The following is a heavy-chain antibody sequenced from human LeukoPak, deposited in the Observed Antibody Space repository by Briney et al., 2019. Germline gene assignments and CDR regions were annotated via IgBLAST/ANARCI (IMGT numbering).Heavy chain of an antibody. J-gene: IGHJ5*02. CDR2: IYYSGST. Sequence: SETLSLTCAVSGGSISSGDYYWSWIRQPPGKGLEWIGYIYYSGSTYYNPSLKGRVTISVDTSKNQFSLKLSSVTAADTAVYYCARAELLTCWFDPWGQGTLVTVSS. CDR3: ARAELLTCWFDP. CDR1: GGSISSGDYY. V-gene: IGHV4-30-4*01. D-gene: IGHD1-26*01.